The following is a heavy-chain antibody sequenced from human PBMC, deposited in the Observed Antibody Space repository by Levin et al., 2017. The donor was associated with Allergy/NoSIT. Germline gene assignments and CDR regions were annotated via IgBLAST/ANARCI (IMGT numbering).Heavy chain of an antibody. V-gene: IGHV4-59*01. J-gene: IGHJ6*02. CDR1: GGSISNYY. CDR2: IFHTGNT. D-gene: IGHD4-23*01. CDR3: ARDRNYGGNPYGLDV. Sequence: SETLSLTCTVSGGSISNYYWTWIRQPPGKGLEWIGYIFHTGNTYSNPSLKSRVTISVDTPKNQFSLKLTSATTADTAVYYCARDRNYGGNPYGLDVGGQGTTVTVSS.